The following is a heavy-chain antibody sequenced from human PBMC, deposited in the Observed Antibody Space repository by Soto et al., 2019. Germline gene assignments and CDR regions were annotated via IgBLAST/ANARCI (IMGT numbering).Heavy chain of an antibody. J-gene: IGHJ4*02. D-gene: IGHD2-2*01. CDR2: IYYNGST. V-gene: IGHV4-39*01. Sequence: QLRLQESGPGLVKPSETLSLTCTVSGGSISSSSYYWGWIRQPPGKGLEWIGSIYYNGSTYYNPSLKSRVTISVDTSKNQFSLKLRSVTAADTAVFYCARYCISTSCQDYWGQGTLVTVSS. CDR1: GGSISSSSYY. CDR3: ARYCISTSCQDY.